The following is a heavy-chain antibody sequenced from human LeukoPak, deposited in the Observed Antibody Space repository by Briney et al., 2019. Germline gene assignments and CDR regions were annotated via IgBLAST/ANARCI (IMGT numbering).Heavy chain of an antibody. CDR2: ISAYNGNT. V-gene: IGHV1-18*01. J-gene: IGHJ4*02. D-gene: IGHD3-3*01. Sequence: ASVKVSCKASGYTFTSYGISWVRQAPGQGLEWMGWISAYNGNTNYAQKLQGRVTMTTDTSTSTAYMELRSLRSDDTAVYYCARDRLDYDFWSGYYPIDYWGQGTLVTVSS. CDR1: GYTFTSYG. CDR3: ARDRLDYDFWSGYYPIDY.